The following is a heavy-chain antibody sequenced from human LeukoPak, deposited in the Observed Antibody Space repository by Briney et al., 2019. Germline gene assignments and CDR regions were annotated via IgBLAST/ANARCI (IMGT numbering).Heavy chain of an antibody. J-gene: IGHJ4*02. CDR2: IYYSGNT. Sequence: SETLSLTCTVSADSISSNSYYWGWIRQPPGKGLEWIGTIYYSGNTYYNPSLKSRVTVSINTSKNQFSLRLSSVTAADTAVYYCAKIRSGYGTGWYGGDGYWGQGTLVSVSS. CDR1: ADSISSNSYY. V-gene: IGHV4-39*07. CDR3: AKIRSGYGTGWYGGDGY. D-gene: IGHD6-19*01.